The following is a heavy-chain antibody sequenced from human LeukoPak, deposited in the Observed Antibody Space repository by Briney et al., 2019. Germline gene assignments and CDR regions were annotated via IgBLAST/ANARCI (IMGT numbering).Heavy chain of an antibody. CDR1: GGTFSSYA. Sequence: ASVKVSCKAPGGTFSSYAISWVRQAPGQGLEWMGRIIPILGIANYAQKFQGRVTITADKSTSTAYMELSSLRSEDTAVYYCARTQGSPVDYYDSSGYHYWGQGTLVTVSS. CDR3: ARTQGSPVDYYDSSGYHY. D-gene: IGHD3-22*01. V-gene: IGHV1-69*04. CDR2: IIPILGIA. J-gene: IGHJ4*02.